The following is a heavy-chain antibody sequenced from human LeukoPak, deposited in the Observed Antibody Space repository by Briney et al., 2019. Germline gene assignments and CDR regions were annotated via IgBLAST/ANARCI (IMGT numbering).Heavy chain of an antibody. Sequence: PGGSLRLSCAASGFTFSSYSMNWVRQAPGKGLEWIAEINHSGSTNYNPSLKSRVTISVDTSKNQFSLKLSSVTAADAAVYYCARYYYDNSGYGDYFDYWGQGTLVTVSS. J-gene: IGHJ4*02. CDR2: INHSGST. CDR1: GFTFSSYS. D-gene: IGHD3-22*01. V-gene: IGHV4-34*08. CDR3: ARYYYDNSGYGDYFDY.